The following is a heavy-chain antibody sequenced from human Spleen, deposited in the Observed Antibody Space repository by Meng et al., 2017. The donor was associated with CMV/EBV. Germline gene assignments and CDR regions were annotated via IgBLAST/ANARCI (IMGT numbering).Heavy chain of an antibody. CDR2: ISAYNGHT. CDR3: AGGSGWPFFDY. J-gene: IGHJ4*02. V-gene: IGHV1-18*01. Sequence: ASVKVSCKASGYTFTSHGVNWVRQAPGQGLEWMAWISAYNGHTNYAHKFLGRVTVTADTSTSTAYMELRSLRTDDTAVYYCAGGSGWPFFDYWGQGTLVTVSS. D-gene: IGHD6-25*01. CDR1: GYTFTSHG.